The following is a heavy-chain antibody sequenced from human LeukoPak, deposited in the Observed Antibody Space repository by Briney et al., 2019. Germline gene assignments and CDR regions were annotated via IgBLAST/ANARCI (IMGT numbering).Heavy chain of an antibody. CDR1: GGSISSGGYY. Sequence: SETLSLTCTVSGGSISSGGYYWSWVRQPPGKGLEWIGYIYHSGSTYYNPSLKSRVTISVDRSKNQFSLKLSSVTAADTAVYYCARVGGKYYDFGGFAYWGQGTLVTVSS. V-gene: IGHV4-30-2*01. D-gene: IGHD3-3*01. J-gene: IGHJ4*02. CDR2: IYHSGST. CDR3: ARVGGKYYDFGGFAY.